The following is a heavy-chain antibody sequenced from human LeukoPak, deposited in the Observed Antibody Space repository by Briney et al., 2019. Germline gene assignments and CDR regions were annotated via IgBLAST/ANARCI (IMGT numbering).Heavy chain of an antibody. CDR2: ISGSGGST. Sequence: GGSLRLSCAASGFTFSSYAMSWVRQAPGKGLEWVSAISGSGGSTYYADSVKGRFTISRDNSKNTLYLQMNSLRAEDTAVYYCAKEINYYDSSGSDAFDIWGQGTMVTVSS. J-gene: IGHJ3*02. CDR3: AKEINYYDSSGSDAFDI. D-gene: IGHD3-22*01. V-gene: IGHV3-23*01. CDR1: GFTFSSYA.